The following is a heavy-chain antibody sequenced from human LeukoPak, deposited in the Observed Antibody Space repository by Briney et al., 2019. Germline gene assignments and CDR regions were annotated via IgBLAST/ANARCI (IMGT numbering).Heavy chain of an antibody. D-gene: IGHD3-10*01. V-gene: IGHV1-2*02. CDR1: GYTFTGYY. J-gene: IGHJ5*02. CDR3: ARVTGMVRGTNWFDP. CDR2: INPNSGGT. Sequence: ASVTVSCKASGYTFTGYYMHWVRQAPGQGLEWMGWINPNSGGTNYAQKFQGRVTMTRDTSISTAYMELSRLRSDDTAVYYCARVTGMVRGTNWFDPWGQGTLVTVSS.